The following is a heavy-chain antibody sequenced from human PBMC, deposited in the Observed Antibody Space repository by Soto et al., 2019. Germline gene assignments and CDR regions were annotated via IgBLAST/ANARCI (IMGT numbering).Heavy chain of an antibody. J-gene: IGHJ6*02. Sequence: EVQLLESGGGLVQPGGSLRLSCAASGFTFSSYAMSWVRQAPGKGLEWVSAISGSGGSTYYADSVKGRFTISRDNSKNTLYLQMTSLRAEDTAVYYCARLRGPRYYYYGMDVWGQGTKVTVAS. CDR3: ARLRGPRYYYYGMDV. D-gene: IGHD2-21*01. CDR2: ISGSGGST. V-gene: IGHV3-23*01. CDR1: GFTFSSYA.